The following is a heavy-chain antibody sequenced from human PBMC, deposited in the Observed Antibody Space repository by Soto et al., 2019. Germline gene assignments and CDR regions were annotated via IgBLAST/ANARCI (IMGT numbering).Heavy chain of an antibody. Sequence: TLSLTCTVSGGSISSSSYYWGWIRQPPGKGLEWIGSIYYSGSTYYNPSLKSRVTISVDTSKNQFSLKLSSVTAADTAVYYCARLSQITIFGVVKPRYGMDVWGQGT. CDR3: ARLSQITIFGVVKPRYGMDV. J-gene: IGHJ6*02. CDR2: IYYSGST. V-gene: IGHV4-39*01. D-gene: IGHD3-3*01. CDR1: GGSISSSSYY.